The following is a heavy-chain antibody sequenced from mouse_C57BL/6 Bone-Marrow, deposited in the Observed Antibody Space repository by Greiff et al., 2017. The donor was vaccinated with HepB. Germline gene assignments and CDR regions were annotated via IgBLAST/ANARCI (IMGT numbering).Heavy chain of an antibody. D-gene: IGHD1-1*01. Sequence: VQLQQSGAELVRPGASVKLSCTASGFNIKDDYMHWVKQRPEQGLEWIGWIDPENGDTEYASKFQGKATITADTSSNTAYLQLSSLTSEDTAVYYCTTWYGSSVYYFDYWGQGTTLTVSS. J-gene: IGHJ2*01. V-gene: IGHV14-4*01. CDR2: IDPENGDT. CDR3: TTWYGSSVYYFDY. CDR1: GFNIKDDY.